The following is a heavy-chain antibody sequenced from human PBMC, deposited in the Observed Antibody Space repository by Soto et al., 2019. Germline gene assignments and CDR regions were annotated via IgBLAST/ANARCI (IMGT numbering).Heavy chain of an antibody. CDR2: IVVSSGNT. Sequence: VKVSCKASGYTFTSSVLQWGRHTHGQGLEWIGWIVVSSGNTNYAQKFQDRVTITRDMSISTAYMELSRLRSDDTAVYYCASSSGYSYGPIDYWGQGTLVTVSS. J-gene: IGHJ4*02. V-gene: IGHV1-58*01. CDR3: ASSSGYSYGPIDY. D-gene: IGHD5-18*01. CDR1: GYTFTSSV.